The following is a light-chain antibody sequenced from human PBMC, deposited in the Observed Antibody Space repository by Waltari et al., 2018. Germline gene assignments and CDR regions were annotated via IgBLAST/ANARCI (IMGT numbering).Light chain of an antibody. CDR1: ARDVGGFNY. CDR3: SSYAGSKTI. Sequence: QSALTQPPSASGSPGQSVTISATGPARDVGGFNYFSWYQHHPGKAPKLLIFEVNKRPSGVPDRFSGSRSGNTASLTVSGLQAKDEADYYCSSYAGSKTIFGGGTKLTVL. J-gene: IGLJ2*01. V-gene: IGLV2-8*01. CDR2: EVN.